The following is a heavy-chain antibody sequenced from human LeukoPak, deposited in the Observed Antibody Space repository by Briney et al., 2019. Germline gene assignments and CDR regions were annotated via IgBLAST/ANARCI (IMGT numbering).Heavy chain of an antibody. CDR1: GYTFTDYY. CDR3: ARERTPIALKIMIIFDS. D-gene: IGHD3-16*01. J-gene: IGHJ5*01. Sequence: ASVKVSSKASGYTFTDYYIHWVRQAPGQGLEWMASINPHGGVTNSAQEFQGRVTVTRDASICTAYLELSGLRSDDTAVYYCARERTPIALKIMIIFDSWGQGTLITVSS. V-gene: IGHV1-2*02. CDR2: INPHGGVT.